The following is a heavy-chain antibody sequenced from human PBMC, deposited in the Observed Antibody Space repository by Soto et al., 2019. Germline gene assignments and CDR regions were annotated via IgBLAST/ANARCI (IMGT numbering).Heavy chain of an antibody. D-gene: IGHD1-26*01. CDR3: AKDGNSGSYYLFDY. CDR1: GFTFDDYT. Sequence: GGSLRLSCAASGFTFDDYTMHWVRQAPGKGLEWVSLISWDGGSTYYADSVKGRFTISRDNSKNSLYLQMNSLRTEDTALYYCAKDGNSGSYYLFDYWGQGTLVTVAS. CDR2: ISWDGGST. V-gene: IGHV3-43*01. J-gene: IGHJ4*02.